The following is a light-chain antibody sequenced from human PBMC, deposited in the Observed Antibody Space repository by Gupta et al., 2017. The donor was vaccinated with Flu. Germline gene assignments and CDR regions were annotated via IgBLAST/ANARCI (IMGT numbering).Light chain of an antibody. CDR2: KDT. J-gene: IGLJ2*01. V-gene: IGLV3-25*03. CDR1: ALTKKY. Sequence: PGKTARITGSGDALTKKYASWYQQKPGQAHVLLIFKDTETPAGIPARFSGSTSGTTVTLTITGVQAEDEADYYCQSADSSGTVVFGGGTKLAVL. CDR3: QSADSSGTVV.